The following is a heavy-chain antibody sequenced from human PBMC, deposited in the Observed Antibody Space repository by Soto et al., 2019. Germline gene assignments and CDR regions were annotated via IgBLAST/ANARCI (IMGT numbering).Heavy chain of an antibody. D-gene: IGHD6-13*01. Sequence: ASVKVSCKASGYTFTSYDINWVRQATGQGLEWMGWMNPNSGNTGYAQKFQGRVTMTRNTSIITAYMELSSLRSEDTAVYYCARGFPYSSSWHTYYYYYMDVWGKGTTVTVSS. CDR3: ARGFPYSSSWHTYYYYYMDV. V-gene: IGHV1-8*01. CDR1: GYTFTSYD. CDR2: MNPNSGNT. J-gene: IGHJ6*03.